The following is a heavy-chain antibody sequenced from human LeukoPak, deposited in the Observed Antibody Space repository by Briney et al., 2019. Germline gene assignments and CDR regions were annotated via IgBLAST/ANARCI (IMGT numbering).Heavy chain of an antibody. CDR3: ARALHSYSYYIAV. D-gene: IGHD5-24*01. CDR1: GFTVSSNY. V-gene: IGHV3-53*01. CDR2: IYSGGNT. Sequence: GGSLRLSCAASGFTVSSNYMNWVRQAPGKGLEWVSVIYSGGNTYYADSVKGRFTISRDNSKNTLYLQMNSLRAEDTGVYYCARALHSYSYYIAVWGKGTTVTVSS. J-gene: IGHJ6*03.